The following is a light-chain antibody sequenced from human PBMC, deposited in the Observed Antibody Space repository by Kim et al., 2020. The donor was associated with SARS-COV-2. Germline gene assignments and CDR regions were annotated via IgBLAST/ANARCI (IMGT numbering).Light chain of an antibody. CDR3: GTWDSSLSAGV. CDR2: DNN. Sequence: GQKVPISCSGSSSNIGNNYVSWYQQLPGTAPKLLIYDNNQRPSGIPDRFSGSKSGTSATLGITGLQTGDEADYYCGTWDSSLSAGVFGGGTQLTVL. CDR1: SSNIGNNY. V-gene: IGLV1-51*01. J-gene: IGLJ2*01.